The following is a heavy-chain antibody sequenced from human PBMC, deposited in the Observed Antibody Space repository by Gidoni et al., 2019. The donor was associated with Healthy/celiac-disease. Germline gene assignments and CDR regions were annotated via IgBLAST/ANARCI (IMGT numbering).Heavy chain of an antibody. CDR3: ATGRKVYDFWSGYYGY. CDR1: GYTLTELS. D-gene: IGHD3-3*01. V-gene: IGHV1-24*01. Sequence: QVQLVQSGAEVKKPGASVTVSCKVSGYTLTELSMHWVRQAPGKGLEWMGGFDPEDGGTIYAQKFQGRVTMTEDTSTDTAYMELSSLRSEDTAVYYCATGRKVYDFWSGYYGYWGQGTLVTVSS. CDR2: FDPEDGGT. J-gene: IGHJ4*02.